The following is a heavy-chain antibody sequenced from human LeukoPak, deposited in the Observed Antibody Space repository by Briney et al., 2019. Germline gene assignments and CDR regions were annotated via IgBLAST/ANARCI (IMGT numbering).Heavy chain of an antibody. D-gene: IGHD3-10*01. V-gene: IGHV1-69*13. CDR2: IIPIFGTA. CDR3: AREYYYYGSGITLDAFDI. Sequence: GASVKVSCKASGGTFSSYAISWVRQAPGQGLEWMGGIIPIFGTANYAQKFQGRVTITADESTSTAYMELSSLRSEDTAVYYCAREYYYYGSGITLDAFDIWGQGTMVTVSS. J-gene: IGHJ3*02. CDR1: GGTFSSYA.